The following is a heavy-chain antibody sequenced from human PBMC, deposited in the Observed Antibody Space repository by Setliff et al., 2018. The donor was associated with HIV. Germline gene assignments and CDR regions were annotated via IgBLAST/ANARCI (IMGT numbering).Heavy chain of an antibody. CDR2: IRGDGGDI. Sequence: PGGSLRLSCAASGFIFNSYTMSWVRQAPGKGLEWVSAIRGDGGDIYHADSVKGRFTISRDNSNNTLYLQMNSLRAEDTAVYYCAKTYNWNDVHYYYMDVWGKGTTVTVSS. D-gene: IGHD1-1*01. CDR1: GFIFNSYT. V-gene: IGHV3-23*01. CDR3: AKTYNWNDVHYYYMDV. J-gene: IGHJ6*03.